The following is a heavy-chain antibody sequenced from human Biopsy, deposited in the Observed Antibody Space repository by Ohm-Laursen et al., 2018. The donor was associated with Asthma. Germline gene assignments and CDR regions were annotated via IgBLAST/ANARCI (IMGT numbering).Heavy chain of an antibody. CDR2: ISWNSGSI. CDR3: AKATLGDIGKDY. V-gene: IGHV3-9*01. CDR1: GFTFDDYG. J-gene: IGHJ4*02. Sequence: LRLSCTASGFTFDDYGMHWVRQAPGKGLEWVSGISWNSGSIGYADSVKGRFTISRDNAKNSLYLQMNSLRVEDTALYYCAKATLGDIGKDYWGQGTLVTVSS. D-gene: IGHD2-21*01.